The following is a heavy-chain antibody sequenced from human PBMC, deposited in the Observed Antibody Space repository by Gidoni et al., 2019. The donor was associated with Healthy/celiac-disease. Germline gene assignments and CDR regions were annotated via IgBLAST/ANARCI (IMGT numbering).Heavy chain of an antibody. CDR3: ALTFGDGYDETGGAFDI. CDR1: GGSISSSSYY. CDR2: IYYSGST. Sequence: QLQLQESGPGLVKPSETLSLTCTVSGGSISSSSYYWGWIRQPPGKGLEWIGSIYYSGSTYYNPSLKSRVTISVDTSKTQFSLKLSSVTAADTAVYYCALTFGDGYDETGGAFDIWGQGTMVTVSS. D-gene: IGHD3-16*01. J-gene: IGHJ3*02. V-gene: IGHV4-39*01.